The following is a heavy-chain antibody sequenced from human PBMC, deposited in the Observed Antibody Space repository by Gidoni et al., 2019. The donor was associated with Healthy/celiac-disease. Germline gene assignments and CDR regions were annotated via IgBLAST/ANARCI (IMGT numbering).Heavy chain of an antibody. CDR2: ISGSGGST. D-gene: IGHD6-19*01. V-gene: IGHV3-23*01. CDR1: GLTFSSYA. CDR3: AKVRSSGWTSDAFDI. Sequence: EVQLLESGGGLVQPGGSLRLSCAASGLTFSSYAMSWVRQAPGQGLEWVSAISGSGGSTYYADSVKGRFTISRDNSKNTLYLQMNSLRAEDTAVYYCAKVRSSGWTSDAFDIWGQGTMVTVSS. J-gene: IGHJ3*02.